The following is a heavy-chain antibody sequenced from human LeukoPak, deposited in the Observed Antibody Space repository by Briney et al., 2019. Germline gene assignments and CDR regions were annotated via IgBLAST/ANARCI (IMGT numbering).Heavy chain of an antibody. CDR3: ARAVAGENFPFDY. CDR2: ISSSGSTI. CDR1: GFTFSSYW. D-gene: IGHD6-19*01. V-gene: IGHV3-48*04. J-gene: IGHJ4*02. Sequence: PGGSLRLSCAASGFTFSSYWMSWVRQAPGKGLEWVSYISSSGSTIYYADSVKGRFTISRDNAKNSLYLQMNSLRAEDTAVYYCARAVAGENFPFDYWGQGTLVTVSS.